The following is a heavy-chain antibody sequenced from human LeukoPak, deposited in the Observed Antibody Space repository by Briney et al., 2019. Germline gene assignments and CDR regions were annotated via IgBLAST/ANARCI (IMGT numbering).Heavy chain of an antibody. CDR2: IIPIFGTA. D-gene: IGHD6-19*01. V-gene: IGHV1-69*05. CDR3: AREILRYSSGWYYLDY. Sequence: SVKVSCKASGGTFSSYAISWVRQAPGQGLEWMGGIIPIFGTANYAQKFQGRVTITTDESTSKAYMELSSLRSEDTAVYYRAREILRYSSGWYYLDYWGQGTLVTVSS. J-gene: IGHJ4*02. CDR1: GGTFSSYA.